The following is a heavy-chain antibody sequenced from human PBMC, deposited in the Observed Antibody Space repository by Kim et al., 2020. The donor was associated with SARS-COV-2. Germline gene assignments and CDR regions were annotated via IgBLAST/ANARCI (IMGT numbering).Heavy chain of an antibody. V-gene: IGHV3-23*01. CDR1: GFTFSNYA. CDR2: ISGSGGST. CDR3: AKEYGSGTYYYYYYGMDV. Sequence: GGSLRLSCTASGFTFSNYAMSWVRQAPGKGLEWVSVISGSGGSTYYADSVKGRFTISRDNSKNTLYLQMNSLRAEDTAVYYCAKEYGSGTYYYYYYGMDVWGQGTTVTVSS. D-gene: IGHD3-10*01. J-gene: IGHJ6*02.